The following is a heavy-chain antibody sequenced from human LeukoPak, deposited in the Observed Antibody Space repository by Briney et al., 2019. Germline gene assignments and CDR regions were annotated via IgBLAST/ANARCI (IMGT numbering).Heavy chain of an antibody. D-gene: IGHD6-13*01. CDR2: ISYDGSNK. Sequence: GGSLRLSCAASGFTFSSYAMHWVRQAPGKGLEWVAVISYDGSNKYYADSVKGRFTISRDNSKNTLYLQMNSLRAEDTAVYYCAKEEQLAEFDYWGQGTLVTVSS. V-gene: IGHV3-30-3*01. CDR3: AKEEQLAEFDY. CDR1: GFTFSSYA. J-gene: IGHJ4*02.